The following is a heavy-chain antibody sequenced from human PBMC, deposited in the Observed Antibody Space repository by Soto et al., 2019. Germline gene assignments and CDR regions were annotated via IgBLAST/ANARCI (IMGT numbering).Heavy chain of an antibody. V-gene: IGHV3-7*01. CDR2: IKQDGSEK. CDR1: GFSFSSYW. Sequence: TGGSLRLSCAASGFSFSSYWMSWVRQAPGKGLEWVANIKQDGSEKYYVDSVKGRFTFSRDNAKNSLYLQMNSLRAEDTAVYYCARVKGRIAPSAMDVWGLGTTVTVSS. D-gene: IGHD6-13*01. J-gene: IGHJ6*02. CDR3: ARVKGRIAPSAMDV.